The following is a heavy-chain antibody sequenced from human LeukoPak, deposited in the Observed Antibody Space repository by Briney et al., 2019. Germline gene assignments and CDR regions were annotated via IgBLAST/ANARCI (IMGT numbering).Heavy chain of an antibody. CDR2: IIPIFGTA. CDR3: ASHYCSSTSCYPAFDI. J-gene: IGHJ3*02. CDR1: GYTFTTYA. D-gene: IGHD2-2*01. V-gene: IGHV1-69*13. Sequence: SVKVSCKASGYTFTTYAMHWVRQAPGQGLEWMGGIIPIFGTANYAQKFQGRVTITADESTSTAYMELSSLRSEDTAVYYCASHYCSSTSCYPAFDIWGQGTMVTVSS.